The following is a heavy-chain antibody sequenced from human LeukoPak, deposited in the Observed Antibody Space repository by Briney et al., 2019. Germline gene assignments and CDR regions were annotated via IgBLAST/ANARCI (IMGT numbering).Heavy chain of an antibody. D-gene: IGHD3-22*01. J-gene: IGHJ4*02. Sequence: GGSLRLSCAASGFFVNNNYMSWVRQAPGKGLQWVSVIYSGGTTYYAGSVKGRFTISRDTSKNTVYLQMNSLRIEDTAVYYCASEVHDSSGFAYWGQGTLVTVSS. CDR2: IYSGGTT. V-gene: IGHV3-53*01. CDR1: GFFVNNNY. CDR3: ASEVHDSSGFAY.